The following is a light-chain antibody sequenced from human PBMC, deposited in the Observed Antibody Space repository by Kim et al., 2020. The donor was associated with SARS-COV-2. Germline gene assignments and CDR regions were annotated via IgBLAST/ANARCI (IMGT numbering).Light chain of an antibody. J-gene: IGKJ4*01. CDR3: LQYYNWPLA. CDR1: QSVENR. Sequence: VSPGERATLSCRASQSVENRLAWYQQRPGQPPRLLIYGGSTRATGVPARFSGSGSATEFTLTISSLQSEDFAVYYCLQYYNWPLAFGGGTKVDIK. CDR2: GGS. V-gene: IGKV3-15*01.